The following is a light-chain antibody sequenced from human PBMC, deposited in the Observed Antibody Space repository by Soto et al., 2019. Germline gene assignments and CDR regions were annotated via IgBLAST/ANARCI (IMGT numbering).Light chain of an antibody. CDR1: QSISSW. J-gene: IGKJ1*01. CDR3: QQYNSYSKT. CDR2: DAS. V-gene: IGKV1-5*01. Sequence: DIHMTQSPSTLSASVGDRVTITCRASQSISSWLAWYQQKPGKAPKLLIYDASSLESGVPSRFSGSGSGTEFTLTISSLQPDDFATYYSQQYNSYSKTFGQGTKVDIK.